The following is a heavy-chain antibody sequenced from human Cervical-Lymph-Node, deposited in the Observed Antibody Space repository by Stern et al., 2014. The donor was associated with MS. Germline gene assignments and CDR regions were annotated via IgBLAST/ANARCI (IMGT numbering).Heavy chain of an antibody. CDR3: ARGADYYGSGRGPHFDY. CDR2: TIPIFGTA. V-gene: IGHV1-69*01. D-gene: IGHD3-10*01. J-gene: IGHJ4*02. Sequence: QVQLVQSGAEVKKPGSSVKVSCKASGGTFSSYAISWVRQAPGQGLEWMGGTIPIFGTANYAQKFQGRVTITADESTSTAYMELSSLRSEDTAVYYCARGADYYGSGRGPHFDYWGQGTLVTVSS. CDR1: GGTFSSYA.